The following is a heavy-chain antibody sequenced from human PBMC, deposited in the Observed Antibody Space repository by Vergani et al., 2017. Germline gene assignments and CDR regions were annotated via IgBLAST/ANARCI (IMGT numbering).Heavy chain of an antibody. D-gene: IGHD3-10*01. V-gene: IGHV4-34*01. CDR2: IRHDGIT. CDR1: GGSFNDYW. CDR3: ARHGGSGNFYHLFDS. Sequence: QVRLQQWGAGLLKPSETLSLTCAIYGGSFNDYWWTWIRQPPGKGLEWIGEIRHDGITHYSPSLKSRVTISVDTSKNLISRKLNSVTAADTALYYCARHGGSGNFYHLFDSWGQGTLVTVSS. J-gene: IGHJ4*02.